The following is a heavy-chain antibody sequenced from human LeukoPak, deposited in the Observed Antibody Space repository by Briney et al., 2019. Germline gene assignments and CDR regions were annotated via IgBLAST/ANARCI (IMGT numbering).Heavy chain of an antibody. CDR1: GFTFSSYA. V-gene: IGHV3-23*01. J-gene: IGHJ4*02. D-gene: IGHD2-15*01. CDR2: ICSNDNNT. Sequence: GGSLRLSCAASGFTFSSYAMNWVRQAPGKGLEWVSAICSNDNNTYYANSVKGRFTISRDNSKNTLSLQLNSLRAEDTAVYYCAKGTSSSCYSAPNYRGQGTLVTVSS. CDR3: AKGTSSSCYSAPNY.